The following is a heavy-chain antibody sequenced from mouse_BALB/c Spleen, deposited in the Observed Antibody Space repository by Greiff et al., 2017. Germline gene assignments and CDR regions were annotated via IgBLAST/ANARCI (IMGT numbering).Heavy chain of an antibody. J-gene: IGHJ3*01. Sequence: VQLQQSGAELAKPGASVKMSCKASGYTFTSYWMHWVQQRPGQGLEWIGNINPSTGYTEYNQKFKDKATLTADKSSSTAYMQLSSLTSEDSAVYYCARGDYYGGFAYWGQGTLVTVSA. V-gene: IGHV1-7*01. CDR3: ARGDYYGGFAY. CDR2: INPSTGYT. CDR1: GYTFTSYW. D-gene: IGHD1-1*01.